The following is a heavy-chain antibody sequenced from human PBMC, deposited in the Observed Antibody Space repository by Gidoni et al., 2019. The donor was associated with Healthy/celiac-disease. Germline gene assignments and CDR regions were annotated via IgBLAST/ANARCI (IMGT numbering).Heavy chain of an antibody. J-gene: IGHJ3*02. V-gene: IGHV3-30*18. CDR1: GFTFSSYG. Sequence: QVQLVESGGGVVQPGRSLRLSCAASGFTFSSYGMHWVRQAPGKGLEWVAVISYDGSNKYYADSVKGRFTISRDNSKNTLYLQMNSLRAEDTAVYYCAKDLGRLGELTYDAFDIWGQGTMVTVSS. CDR2: ISYDGSNK. D-gene: IGHD3-16*01. CDR3: AKDLGRLGELTYDAFDI.